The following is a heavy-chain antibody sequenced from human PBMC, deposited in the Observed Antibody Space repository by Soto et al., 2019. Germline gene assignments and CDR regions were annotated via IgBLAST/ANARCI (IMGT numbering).Heavy chain of an antibody. V-gene: IGHV1-3*01. CDR2: INAGNGNT. Sequence: QVQLVQCGAEVKRPGASVKVSCKASGYTFTSYAMHWVRQAPGQRLEWMGWINAGNGNTKYSQKFQGRVTTTRDTSASTAYMELSSLRSEDTAVYYCTRGIAAAGTGGYWGQGTLVTVSS. D-gene: IGHD6-13*01. CDR1: GYTFTSYA. J-gene: IGHJ4*02. CDR3: TRGIAAAGTGGY.